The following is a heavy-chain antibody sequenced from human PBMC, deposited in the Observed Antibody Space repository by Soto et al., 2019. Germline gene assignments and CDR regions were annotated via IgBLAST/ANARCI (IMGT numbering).Heavy chain of an antibody. CDR3: ARHYGGSAFDF. J-gene: IGHJ3*01. D-gene: IGHD3-16*01. CDR2: IHYSGTT. CDR1: GYSGSDYY. V-gene: IGHV4-30-4*01. Sequence: SETLSLTCSVSGYSGSDYYWSLIRQTPGKGLEWIGYIHYSGTTYYNPSLRSRVTISEDMSRNQFSLSLSSVTAADTAVYFCARHYGGSAFDFWGQGTLVTVS.